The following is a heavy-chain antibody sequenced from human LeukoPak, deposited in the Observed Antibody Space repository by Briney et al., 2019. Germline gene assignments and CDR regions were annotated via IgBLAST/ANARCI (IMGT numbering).Heavy chain of an antibody. CDR3: ARDQTWMRFWD. D-gene: IGHD3-16*01. CDR1: GGSISSGSYY. Sequence: SQTLSLTCTVSGGSISSGSYYWSWIRQPAGKGLEWIGRIYTSGSTNYNPSLKSRVTISVDTSKNQFSLKLSSVTAADTAVYYCARDQTWMRFWDWGQGTLVTVSS. J-gene: IGHJ4*02. CDR2: IYTSGST. V-gene: IGHV4-61*02.